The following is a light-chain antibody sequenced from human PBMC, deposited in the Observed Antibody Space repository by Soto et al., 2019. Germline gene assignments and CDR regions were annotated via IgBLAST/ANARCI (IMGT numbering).Light chain of an antibody. Sequence: DIQMTQSPSTLSASVGDRVTITCRASQSISSWLAWYQQKPGKAPKLLIYDASSLESGVPSRFSGSGSGTEFTLTISSLQPDDFATYYCQQLFDSPITFGQGTRLGIK. V-gene: IGKV1-5*01. CDR2: DAS. CDR3: QQLFDSPIT. J-gene: IGKJ5*01. CDR1: QSISSW.